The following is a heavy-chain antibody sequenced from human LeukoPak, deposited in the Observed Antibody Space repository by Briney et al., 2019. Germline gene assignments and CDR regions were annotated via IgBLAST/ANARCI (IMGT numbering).Heavy chain of an antibody. CDR2: INHSGST. CDR1: GGSFSGYY. V-gene: IGHV4-34*01. D-gene: IGHD3-10*01. J-gene: IGHJ4*02. Sequence: SETLSLTCAVYGGSFSGYYWSWIRQPPGKGLEWIGEINHSGSTNYNPSLKSRVTISVDTSKNQFSLKLSSVAAADTAVYYCARRGTGRGVIITRFDYWGQGTLVTVSS. CDR3: ARRGTGRGVIITRFDY.